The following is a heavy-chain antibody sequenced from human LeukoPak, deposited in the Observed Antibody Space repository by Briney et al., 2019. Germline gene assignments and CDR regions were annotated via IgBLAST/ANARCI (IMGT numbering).Heavy chain of an antibody. V-gene: IGHV1-46*01. CDR2: INPSGGST. CDR3: ARDTQITMVRGVISLWGPYYFDY. Sequence: ASVKVSCKASGYTFTSYYMHWVRQAPGQGLEWMGIINPSGGSTSYAQKFQGRVTMTRDTSTSTVYMELSSLRSEDTAVYYCARDTQITMVRGVISLWGPYYFDYWGQGTLVTVSS. D-gene: IGHD3-10*01. J-gene: IGHJ4*02. CDR1: GYTFTSYY.